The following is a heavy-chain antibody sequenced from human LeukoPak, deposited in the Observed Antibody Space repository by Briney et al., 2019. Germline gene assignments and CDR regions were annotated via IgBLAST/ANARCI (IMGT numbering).Heavy chain of an antibody. D-gene: IGHD2-15*01. CDR2: IYYSGST. Sequence: PSETLSLTCTVSGGSINNYYWSWIRQPPGKGLEWIGYIYYSGSTNYNPSLKSRVTISVDTSKNQFSLKLSSVTAADTAVYYCARDYGLGYCSGGSCYRRFYYFDYWGQGTLVTVSS. CDR3: ARDYGLGYCSGGSCYRRFYYFDY. CDR1: GGSINNYY. J-gene: IGHJ4*02. V-gene: IGHV4-59*01.